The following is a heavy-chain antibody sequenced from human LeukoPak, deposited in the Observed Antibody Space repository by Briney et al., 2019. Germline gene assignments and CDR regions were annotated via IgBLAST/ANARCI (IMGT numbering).Heavy chain of an antibody. J-gene: IGHJ4*02. Sequence: GASVKVSCKAPGYTFTSYGISWVRQAPGQGLEWMGWISAYNGNTNYVQKLQGRVTMTTDTSTSTVYMELRSLRSDDTAVYYCARVINMGSYGRSHFDYWGQGTLVTVSS. CDR2: ISAYNGNT. V-gene: IGHV1-18*01. CDR1: GYTFTSYG. CDR3: ARVINMGSYGRSHFDY. D-gene: IGHD5-18*01.